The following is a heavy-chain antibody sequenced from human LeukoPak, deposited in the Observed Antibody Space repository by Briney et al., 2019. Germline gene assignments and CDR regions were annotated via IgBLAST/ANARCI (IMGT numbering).Heavy chain of an antibody. CDR2: IYYSGST. Sequence: PSETLSLTCTVSGGSISSGGYYWSWIRQHPGKGLEWIGYIYYSGSTYYNPSLKSRVTISVDTSKNQFSLKLSSVTAADTAAYYCARDWPSYDSSGYDYYGMDVWGQGTTVTVSS. CDR3: ARDWPSYDSSGYDYYGMDV. J-gene: IGHJ6*02. V-gene: IGHV4-31*03. D-gene: IGHD3-22*01. CDR1: GGSISSGGYY.